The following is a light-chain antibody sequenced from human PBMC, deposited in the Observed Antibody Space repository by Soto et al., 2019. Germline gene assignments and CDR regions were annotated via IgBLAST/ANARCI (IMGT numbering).Light chain of an antibody. V-gene: IGLV2-14*01. J-gene: IGLJ2*01. Sequence: QSVLTQPASVSGSPGQSIAISCTGSSSDVGGYNYVSWYQQHSGKAPKLIIYDVTNRPSGVSDRFSGSKSGDTASLTISGLQAEDEADYYCSSYTSRTTVIFGGGTKLTVL. CDR1: SSDVGGYNY. CDR3: SSYTSRTTVI. CDR2: DVT.